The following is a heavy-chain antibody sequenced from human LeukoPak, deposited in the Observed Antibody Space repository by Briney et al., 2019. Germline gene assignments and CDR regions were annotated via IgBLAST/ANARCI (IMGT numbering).Heavy chain of an antibody. Sequence: PGGSLRLSCAASGFTFSSYAMSWVRQAPGKGLEWVSAISGSGGSTYYADSVKGRFTISRDNSKNTLYLQMNSLRAEDTAVYYCAKDNGGGGSPLSLYYFDYWGQGTLVTVSS. CDR2: ISGSGGST. J-gene: IGHJ4*02. CDR3: AKDNGGGGSPLSLYYFDY. V-gene: IGHV3-23*01. CDR1: GFTFSSYA. D-gene: IGHD7-27*01.